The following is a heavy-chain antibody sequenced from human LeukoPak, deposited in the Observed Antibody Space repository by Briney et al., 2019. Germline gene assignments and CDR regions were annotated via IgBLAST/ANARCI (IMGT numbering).Heavy chain of an antibody. D-gene: IGHD3-9*01. CDR3: ARGNTWLVDY. V-gene: IGHV4-59*09. CDR2: LYYSGST. J-gene: IGHJ4*02. Sequence: LEWIGYLYYSGSTNYNPSLKSRVTISVDTSKNQFSLRLSSVTAADTAVYYCARGNTWLVDYWGQGTLVTVSS.